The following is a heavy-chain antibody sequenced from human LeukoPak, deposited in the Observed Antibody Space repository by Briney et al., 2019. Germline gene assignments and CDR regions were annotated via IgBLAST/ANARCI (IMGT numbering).Heavy chain of an antibody. CDR1: GFTFSGYY. J-gene: IGHJ4*02. D-gene: IGHD1-1*01. CDR2: ISPTSDIV. CDR3: ARETVAGTFHY. Sequence: AGGSLRLSCAASGFTFSGYYMSWIRQAPGKGLEWVADISPTSDIVWYGDSAKGRFTISRDYAKDSLYLQMNSLGAEDTAVYYCARETVAGTFHYWSQGTLVTVSS. V-gene: IGHV3-11*01.